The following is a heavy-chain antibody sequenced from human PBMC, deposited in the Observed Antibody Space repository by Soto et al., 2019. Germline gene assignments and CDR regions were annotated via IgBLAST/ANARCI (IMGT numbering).Heavy chain of an antibody. D-gene: IGHD6-19*01. V-gene: IGHV3-48*02. Sequence: PGGSLRLSCAASGFTFSSYSMNWVRQAPGKGLEWISYISSHSSTLYYADSVKGRFTISRDNAGNSLYLQMNSLRDEDTAVYYCVRDGSGNLYLNWFDPWGQGTLATVSS. CDR1: GFTFSSYS. CDR3: VRDGSGNLYLNWFDP. CDR2: ISSHSSTL. J-gene: IGHJ5*02.